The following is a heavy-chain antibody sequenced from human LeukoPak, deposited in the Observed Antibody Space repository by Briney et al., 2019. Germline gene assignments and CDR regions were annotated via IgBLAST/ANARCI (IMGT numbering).Heavy chain of an antibody. Sequence: ASVKVSCKASGYTFTSYDINWVRQATGQGLEWMGWMNPKSGNTGYAQKFQGRVTMTRSTSMSTGYMELSSLRSEDTAVYYCARDNSVEDTAWWFDPWGQGTLVTVSS. CDR3: ARDNSVEDTAWWFDP. CDR2: MNPKSGNT. CDR1: GYTFTSYD. J-gene: IGHJ5*02. V-gene: IGHV1-8*01. D-gene: IGHD4-23*01.